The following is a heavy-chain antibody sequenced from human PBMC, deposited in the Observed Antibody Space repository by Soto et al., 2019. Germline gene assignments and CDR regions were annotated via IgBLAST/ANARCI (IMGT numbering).Heavy chain of an antibody. CDR3: ARDEQWLVQIYYFDY. CDR2: IWYDGSNK. Sequence: QVQLVESGGGVVQPGRSLRLSCAASGFTFSSYGMHWVRQAPGKGLEWVAVIWYDGSNKYYADSVKGRFTISRDNSKNTLYLKMNSLRAEDTAVYYCARDEQWLVQIYYFDYWGREPWSPSPQ. J-gene: IGHJ4*02. V-gene: IGHV3-33*01. D-gene: IGHD6-19*01. CDR1: GFTFSSYG.